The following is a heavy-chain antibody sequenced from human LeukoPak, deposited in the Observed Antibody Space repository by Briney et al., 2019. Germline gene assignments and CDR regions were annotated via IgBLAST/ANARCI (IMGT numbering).Heavy chain of an antibody. CDR3: ARGFMITFGGVIVIFRD. CDR2: INPNSGGT. D-gene: IGHD3-16*02. Sequence: GASVNVSCKACVYTFIGWYMHGVGQAPGRGPEGMGWINPNSGGTHHAQKFQARVTTTRDTSTSTAYMELSRLRSDDTAVYYCARGFMITFGGVIVIFRDWGQGTLVTVSS. CDR1: VYTFIGWY. J-gene: IGHJ4*02. V-gene: IGHV1-2*02.